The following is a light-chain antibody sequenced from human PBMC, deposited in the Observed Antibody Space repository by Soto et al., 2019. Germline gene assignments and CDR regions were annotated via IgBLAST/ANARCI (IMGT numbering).Light chain of an antibody. J-gene: IGLJ1*01. CDR3: ILYEGGSYV. V-gene: IGLV7-43*01. CDR2: STT. CDR1: TEPVTSRFY. Sequence: QAVVTQEPSLTVSPGGPVTLTCASSTEPVTSRFYTHWVQQKHGQAPRTLIYSTTNKPSWTPPRFSGSPLPGKAALTLSRVPPDDEADYYCILYEGGSYVFGAGTKVTVL.